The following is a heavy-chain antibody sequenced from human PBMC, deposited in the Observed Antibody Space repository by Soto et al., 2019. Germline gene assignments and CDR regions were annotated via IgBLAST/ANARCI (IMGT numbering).Heavy chain of an antibody. D-gene: IGHD3-10*01. Sequence: SETLSLTCTVSGGSISSGGYYWSWIRQHPGKGLEWIGYIYYSGSTYYNPSLKSRVTISVDTSKNQFSLKLSSVTAADTAVYYCARASGPITMVRGVPYYFDYWGQGTLVTVSS. CDR3: ARASGPITMVRGVPYYFDY. J-gene: IGHJ4*02. CDR2: IYYSGST. CDR1: GGSISSGGYY. V-gene: IGHV4-31*03.